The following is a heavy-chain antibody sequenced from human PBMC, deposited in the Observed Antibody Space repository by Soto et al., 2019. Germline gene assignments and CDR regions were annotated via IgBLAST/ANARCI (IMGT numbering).Heavy chain of an antibody. CDR2: ISGSGGST. D-gene: IGHD3-16*01. J-gene: IGHJ3*02. CDR1: GFTFSSYA. CDR3: AKSMFYDYIWEDAFDI. V-gene: IGHV3-23*01. Sequence: EVQLLESGGGLVQPGGSLRLSCAASGFTFSSYAMSWVRQAPGKGLEWVSAISGSGGSTYYADSVKGRFTISRDNSKNTLYLQMNSLRAEDTAVYYCAKSMFYDYIWEDAFDIWGQGTMVTVSS.